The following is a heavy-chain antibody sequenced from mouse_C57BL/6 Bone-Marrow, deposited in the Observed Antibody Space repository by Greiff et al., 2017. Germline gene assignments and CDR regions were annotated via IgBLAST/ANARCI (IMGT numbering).Heavy chain of an antibody. CDR3: ARHSMVTTTWYYAMDY. V-gene: IGHV5-6*01. CDR1: GFTFSSYG. D-gene: IGHD2-2*01. CDR2: ISSGGSYT. J-gene: IGHJ4*01. Sequence: EVNVVESGGDLVKPGGSLKLSCAASGFTFSSYGMSWVRQTPDKRLEWVATISSGGSYTYYPDSVKGLFTISRDNAKNTLYLQMSSLKSEDTAMYYCARHSMVTTTWYYAMDYWGQGTSVTVSS.